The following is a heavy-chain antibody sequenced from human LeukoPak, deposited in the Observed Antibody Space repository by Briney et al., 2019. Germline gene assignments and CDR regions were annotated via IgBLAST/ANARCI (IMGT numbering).Heavy chain of an antibody. V-gene: IGHV3-21*04. D-gene: IGHD5-12*01. CDR2: ISDTGRDI. J-gene: IGHJ4*02. Sequence: GSLRLSCAGSGFAFESFTMTWVRQAPGKGLEWVSLISDTGRDINYADSVRGRFTISRDNTKNSLFLQMDSLRVEDTAIYYCAKGLFSAYDKYLDSWGQGTLVAVSS. CDR3: AKGLFSAYDKYLDS. CDR1: GFAFESFT.